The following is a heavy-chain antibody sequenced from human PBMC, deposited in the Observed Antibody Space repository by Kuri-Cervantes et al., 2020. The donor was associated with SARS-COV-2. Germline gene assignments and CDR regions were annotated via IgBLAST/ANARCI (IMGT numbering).Heavy chain of an antibody. V-gene: IGHV1-46*01. CDR3: ARHAGLGPYYDFWSGYSFVGAFDI. CDR2: INPSGGST. D-gene: IGHD3-3*01. J-gene: IGHJ3*02. Sequence: ASVKVSCKASGYTFTSYYMHWVRQAPGQGLEWMGIINPSGGSTSYAQKFQGRVTMTRDTSTSTVYMELSSLRSEDTAVYYCARHAGLGPYYDFWSGYSFVGAFDIWGQGTMVTVSS. CDR1: GYTFTSYY.